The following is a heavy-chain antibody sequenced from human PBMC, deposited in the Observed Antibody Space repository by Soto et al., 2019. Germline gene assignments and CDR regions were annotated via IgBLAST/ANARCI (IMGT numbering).Heavy chain of an antibody. CDR1: GYSFGTYW. CDR2: IYPGDSDT. V-gene: IGHV5-51*01. CDR3: ARVDYTNYAGVFYFDY. D-gene: IGHD4-4*01. J-gene: IGHJ4*02. Sequence: GESLKISCKGSGYSFGTYWIGWVRQMPGKGLEWMGIIYPGDSDTKYSPSFQGQVTISVDKSISTAYLQWSSLKASDTAMYYCARVDYTNYAGVFYFDYWGQGTLVTVSS.